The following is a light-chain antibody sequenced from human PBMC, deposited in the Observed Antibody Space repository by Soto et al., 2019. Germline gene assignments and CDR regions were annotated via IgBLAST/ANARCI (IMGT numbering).Light chain of an antibody. J-gene: IGKJ4*01. Sequence: EIVLTQSPGTLSLSPGERATLSCRASQSVTSSYLAWYQQKPGQAPRLLIYGASSRATGIPDRFSGSGSGTDFTLTLSRLEPEDFAVCYCQQYGSSPLNFGGGTKVEIK. CDR1: QSVTSSY. CDR2: GAS. CDR3: QQYGSSPLN. V-gene: IGKV3-20*01.